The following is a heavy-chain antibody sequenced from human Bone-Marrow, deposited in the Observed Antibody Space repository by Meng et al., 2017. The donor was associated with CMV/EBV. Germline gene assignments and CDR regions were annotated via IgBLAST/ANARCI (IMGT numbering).Heavy chain of an antibody. Sequence: SETLSLTCTVSGGSISSGDYYWSWIRQPPGKGLEWIGYIYYSGSTYYNPSLKSRVTISVDTSKNQFSLKLSSVTAADTAVYYCARVPRITARVEWLRRGTNWFDPWGQGTLVTVSS. CDR3: ARVPRITARVEWLRRGTNWFDP. V-gene: IGHV4-30-4*08. CDR1: GGSISSGDYY. D-gene: IGHD3-3*01. J-gene: IGHJ5*02. CDR2: IYYSGST.